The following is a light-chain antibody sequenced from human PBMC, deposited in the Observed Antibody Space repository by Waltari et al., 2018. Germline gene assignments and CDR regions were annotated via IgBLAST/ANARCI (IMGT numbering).Light chain of an antibody. CDR2: DVS. CDR3: QQSSHIPYT. CDR1: QNIRTR. Sequence: DVQMTQSPSSLSASIADRVTITCRASQNIRTRLIWYQQKPGRAPKVLIYDVSNLQSGVPSRFSGTGSGTDFTLTISSPQPEDSATYYCQQSSHIPYTFGQGTKLEIK. J-gene: IGKJ2*01. V-gene: IGKV1-39*01.